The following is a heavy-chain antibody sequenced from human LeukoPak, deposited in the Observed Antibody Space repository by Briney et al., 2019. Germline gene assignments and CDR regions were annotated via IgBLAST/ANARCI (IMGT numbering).Heavy chain of an antibody. V-gene: IGHV1-58*02. Sequence: SVKVSCKASGFTFTSSAMQWVRQARGQRLEWIGWIVVGSGNTNYAQKFQERVTITRDMSTSTDYMELSSLRSEDTAVYYCAADRQGIAAAGRSGPHYYGMDVWGQGTTVTVSS. CDR2: IVVGSGNT. J-gene: IGHJ6*02. CDR1: GFTFTSSA. CDR3: AADRQGIAAAGRSGPHYYGMDV. D-gene: IGHD6-13*01.